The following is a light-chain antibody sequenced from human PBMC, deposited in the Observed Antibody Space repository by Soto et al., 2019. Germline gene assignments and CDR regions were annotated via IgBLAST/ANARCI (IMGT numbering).Light chain of an antibody. Sequence: AIRMTQSPSSLSASTGDRVTITCRASQGISSDLAWYQQNPGKAPKLPIYAASTLQNGVPSTFSGSGSGTDFTLTISRLEPEDFAVYYCQQYDTSPWTFGQGTKVDIK. CDR1: QGISSD. CDR3: QQYDTSPWT. V-gene: IGKV1-8*01. J-gene: IGKJ1*01. CDR2: AAS.